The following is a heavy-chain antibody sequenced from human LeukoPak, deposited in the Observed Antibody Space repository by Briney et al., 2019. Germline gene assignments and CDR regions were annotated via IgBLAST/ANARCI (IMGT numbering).Heavy chain of an antibody. Sequence: PGGSLRLSCAASGFTLSNYVMHWVRQAPGKGLEWVAFTRYDGSDKYNADSLKGRFTISRDNSKNTLYLQMNSLRAEDTAVYYCAKAHSTPDYWGQGTLVTVSS. D-gene: IGHD6-13*01. CDR3: AKAHSTPDY. CDR1: GFTLSNYV. V-gene: IGHV3-30*02. CDR2: TRYDGSDK. J-gene: IGHJ4*02.